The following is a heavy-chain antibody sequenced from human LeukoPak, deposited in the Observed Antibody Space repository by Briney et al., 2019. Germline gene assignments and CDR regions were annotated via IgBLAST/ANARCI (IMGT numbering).Heavy chain of an antibody. Sequence: ASVKVSCKASGGTFSSYAISWVRQAPGQGLEWMGGIIPIFGTANYAQKFQGRVTITADESTSTAYMELSSLRPEYTAVYYCAREMATALFDYWGQGTLVTVSS. CDR1: GGTFSSYA. CDR2: IIPIFGTA. J-gene: IGHJ4*02. D-gene: IGHD5-18*01. V-gene: IGHV1-69*13. CDR3: AREMATALFDY.